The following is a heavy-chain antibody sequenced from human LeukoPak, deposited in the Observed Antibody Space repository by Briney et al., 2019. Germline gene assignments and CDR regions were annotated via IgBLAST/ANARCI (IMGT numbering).Heavy chain of an antibody. J-gene: IGHJ4*02. CDR3: AKDSSAEVGATIDDRFDY. D-gene: IGHD1-26*01. CDR1: GFTFDVYA. CDR2: ISWNSGSI. V-gene: IGHV3-9*01. Sequence: GGSLRLSCAASGFTFDVYAMHWVRHAPGKGLEWVSGISWNSGSIGYADSVKGRFTISGDNAKNSLYLQMNSLRAEDTALYYCAKDSSAEVGATIDDRFDYWGQGTLVTVSS.